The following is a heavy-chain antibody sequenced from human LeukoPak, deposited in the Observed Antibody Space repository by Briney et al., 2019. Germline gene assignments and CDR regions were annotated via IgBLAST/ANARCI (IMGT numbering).Heavy chain of an antibody. D-gene: IGHD4-23*01. Sequence: GGSLRLSCAASGFTFSSYSMNWVRQAPGKGLEWVSSISSSSSYIYYADSVKGRFTISRDNAKNSLYLQMNSLRAEDTAVYYCASSGIMTTVVTIWGQGTLVTVSS. CDR3: ASSGIMTTVVTI. J-gene: IGHJ4*02. CDR2: ISSSSSYI. V-gene: IGHV3-21*01. CDR1: GFTFSSYS.